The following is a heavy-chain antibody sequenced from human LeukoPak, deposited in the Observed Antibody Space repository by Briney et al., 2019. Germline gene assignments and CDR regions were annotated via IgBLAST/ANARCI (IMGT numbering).Heavy chain of an antibody. J-gene: IGHJ4*02. CDR2: ISSSSSYT. V-gene: IGHV3-11*06. CDR3: ARGTGTTAYFDY. CDR1: GFTFSDYY. Sequence: GGSLRLSCAASGFTFSDYYMSWVRQAPGRGLEWVSYISSSSSYTKYADSVKGRFTISRDNAKNSLYLQVNSLRAEDTAVYYCARGTGTTAYFDYWGQGTLVTVSS. D-gene: IGHD1-1*01.